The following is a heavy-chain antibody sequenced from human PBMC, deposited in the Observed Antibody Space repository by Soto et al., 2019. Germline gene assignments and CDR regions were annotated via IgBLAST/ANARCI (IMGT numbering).Heavy chain of an antibody. CDR2: ISYDGSNK. V-gene: IGHV3-30*03. CDR1: GFTFSSYG. J-gene: IGHJ5*02. CDR3: ARQIRGLTPNWFDP. Sequence: QVQLVESGGAVVQPGKSLRLSCAASGFTFSSYGMYWIRQAPGKGLEWVAAISYDGSNKFHADSVKGRFTISRDNSQNTLYLQMDSLRVEDTAVYFCARQIRGLTPNWFDPWGQGTLVSVSS.